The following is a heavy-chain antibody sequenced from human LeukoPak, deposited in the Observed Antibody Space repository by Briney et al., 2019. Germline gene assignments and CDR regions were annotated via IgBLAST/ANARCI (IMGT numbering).Heavy chain of an antibody. CDR2: IYYSGST. J-gene: IGHJ4*02. CDR1: GGSISSSSYY. CDR3: ARHLLMYYFDY. V-gene: IGHV4-39*01. Sequence: SETLSLTCTVSGGSISSSSYYWGWIRQPPGKGLEWIGSIYYSGSTYYNPSLKSRVTISVDTSKNQFSLKLGPVTAADTAVYYCARHLLMYYFDYWGQGTLVTVSS.